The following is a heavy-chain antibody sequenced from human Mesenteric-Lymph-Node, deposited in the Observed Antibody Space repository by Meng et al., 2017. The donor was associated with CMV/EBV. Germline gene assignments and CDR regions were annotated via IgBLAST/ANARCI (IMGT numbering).Heavy chain of an antibody. J-gene: IGHJ6*02. Sequence: GGSLRLSCAASGFTSSSYSMNWVRQAPGKGLEWVSSISSSSSYIYYADSVKGRFTISRDNAKNSLYLQMNSLRAEDTAVYYCAREGRDYYYGMDVWGQGTTVTVSS. V-gene: IGHV3-21*04. CDR2: ISSSSSYI. CDR3: AREGRDYYYGMDV. D-gene: IGHD3-10*01. CDR1: GFTSSSYS.